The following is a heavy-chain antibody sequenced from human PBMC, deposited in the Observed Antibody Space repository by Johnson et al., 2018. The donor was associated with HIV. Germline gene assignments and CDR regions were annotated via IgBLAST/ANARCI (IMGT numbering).Heavy chain of an antibody. CDR2: ISSSGETR. D-gene: IGHD3-22*01. V-gene: IGHV3-11*01. CDR3: ARASNYYDSFGYYRRGGGSDI. CDR1: GFSFGDYY. Sequence: MQLVESGGGLVKPGGSLRLSCAASGFSFGDYYMSWIRQSPGKGLEWFAYISSSGETRYYADSVKGRFTLSRDNAKNSLYLQMNNVRAEDTALYFCARASNYYDSFGYYRRGGGSDIWGQGTMVTVSS. J-gene: IGHJ3*02.